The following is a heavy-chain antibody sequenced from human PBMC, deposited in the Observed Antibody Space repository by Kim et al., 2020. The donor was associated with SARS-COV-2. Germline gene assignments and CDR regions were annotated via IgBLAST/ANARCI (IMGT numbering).Heavy chain of an antibody. D-gene: IGHD3-22*01. CDR1: GFTFSSYA. Sequence: GGSLRLSCAASGFTFSSYAMSWVRQAPGKGLEWVSAISGSGGSTYYADSVKGRFTISRDNSKNTLYLQMNSLRAEDTAVYYCAKDREKLIVPRLFDYWGQGTLVTVSS. J-gene: IGHJ4*02. CDR2: ISGSGGST. V-gene: IGHV3-23*01. CDR3: AKDREKLIVPRLFDY.